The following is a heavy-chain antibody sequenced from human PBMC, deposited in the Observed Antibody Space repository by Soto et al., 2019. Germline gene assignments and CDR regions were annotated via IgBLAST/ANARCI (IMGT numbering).Heavy chain of an antibody. CDR1: GGSISSGGYS. D-gene: IGHD6-13*01. Sequence: QLQLQESGSGLVKPSQTLSLTCAVSGGSISSGGYSWSWIRQPPGKGLEWIGYIYHSGSTYYNPSLKSRVTISVDRSKSQFSLKLSSVTAADTAVYYCARAIAAGYNWFDPWGQGTLVTVSS. V-gene: IGHV4-30-2*01. J-gene: IGHJ5*02. CDR3: ARAIAAGYNWFDP. CDR2: IYHSGST.